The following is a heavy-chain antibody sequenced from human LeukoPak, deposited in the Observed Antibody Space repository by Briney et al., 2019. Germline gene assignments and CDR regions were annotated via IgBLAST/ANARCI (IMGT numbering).Heavy chain of an antibody. CDR1: GGSVSSGSYY. V-gene: IGHV4-61*01. CDR3: AADYGDYNYYYYYMDV. D-gene: IGHD4-17*01. CDR2: IYYSGST. Sequence: SETLSLTCTVSGGSVSSGSYYWSWIRQPPGKGLEWIGYIYYSGSTNYNPSLKSRVTISVDTSKSQFSLKLSSVTAADTAVYYCAADYGDYNYYYYYMDVWGKGTTVTVSS. J-gene: IGHJ6*03.